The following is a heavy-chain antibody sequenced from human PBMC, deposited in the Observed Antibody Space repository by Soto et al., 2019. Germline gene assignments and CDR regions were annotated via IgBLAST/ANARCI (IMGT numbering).Heavy chain of an antibody. CDR2: IYYSGST. CDR1: GGSISSSSYY. Sequence: SETLSLTCTVSGGSISSSSYYWGWIRQPPGKGLEWIGSIYYSGSTYYNPSLKSRVTISVDTSKNQLSLKLSSVTAADTAVYYCARRARDFWSGYYEYNWFDPWGQGTLVTVSS. CDR3: ARRARDFWSGYYEYNWFDP. D-gene: IGHD3-3*01. J-gene: IGHJ5*02. V-gene: IGHV4-39*01.